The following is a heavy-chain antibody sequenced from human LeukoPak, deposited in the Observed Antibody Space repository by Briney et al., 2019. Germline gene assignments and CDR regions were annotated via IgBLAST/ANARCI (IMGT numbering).Heavy chain of an antibody. CDR3: AALYDSSGFSDY. CDR2: MNPNSGNT. Sequence: ASVKVSCKASGYTFTGYYMHWVRQATGQGLEWMGWMNPNSGNTGYAQKFQGRVTMTRNTSISTAYMELSSLRSEDTAVYYCAALYDSSGFSDYWGQGTLVTVSS. D-gene: IGHD3-22*01. CDR1: GYTFTGYY. J-gene: IGHJ4*02. V-gene: IGHV1-8*02.